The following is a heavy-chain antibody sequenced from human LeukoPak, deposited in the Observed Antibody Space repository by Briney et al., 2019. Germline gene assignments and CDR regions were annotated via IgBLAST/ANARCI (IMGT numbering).Heavy chain of an antibody. J-gene: IGHJ3*02. CDR1: GGSISSYY. Sequence: PSETLSLTCTVSGGSISSYYWSWIRQPPGKGLEWIGYIYYSGSTNYNPSLKSRVTISVDTSKNQFSLKLSSVTAADTAVYYCARRTRSSGWYRDDAFDIWGQGTMVTVSS. CDR3: ARRTRSSGWYRDDAFDI. D-gene: IGHD6-19*01. V-gene: IGHV4-59*12. CDR2: IYYSGST.